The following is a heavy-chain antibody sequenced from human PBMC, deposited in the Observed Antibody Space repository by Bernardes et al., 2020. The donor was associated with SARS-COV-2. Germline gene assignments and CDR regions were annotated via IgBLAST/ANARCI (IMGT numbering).Heavy chain of an antibody. CDR3: ARAEAYCGGDCYSGRFDY. V-gene: IGHV3-30-3*01. CDR2: ISYDGSNK. Sequence: SLRLSCAASGFTFSSYAMHWVRQAPGKGLEWVAVISYDGSNKYYADSVKGRFTISRDNSKNTLYLQMNSLRAEDTAVYYCARAEAYCGGDCYSGRFDYWGQGTLVTVSS. J-gene: IGHJ4*02. D-gene: IGHD2-21*02. CDR1: GFTFSSYA.